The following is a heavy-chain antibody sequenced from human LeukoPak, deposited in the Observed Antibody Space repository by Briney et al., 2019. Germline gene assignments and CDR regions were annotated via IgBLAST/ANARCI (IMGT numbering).Heavy chain of an antibody. CDR2: ISSSSSYI. Sequence: GGSLRLSCAASGFTFSSYSMNWVRQAPGKGLEWVSSISSSSSYIYYADSVKGRFTISRDSAKNSLYLQMNSLRAEDTAVYYCARVGYDILTGYRQSFDYWGQGTLVTVSS. V-gene: IGHV3-21*01. J-gene: IGHJ4*02. CDR1: GFTFSSYS. D-gene: IGHD3-9*01. CDR3: ARVGYDILTGYRQSFDY.